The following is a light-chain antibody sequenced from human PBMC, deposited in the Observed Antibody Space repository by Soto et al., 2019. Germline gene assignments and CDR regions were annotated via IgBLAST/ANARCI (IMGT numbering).Light chain of an antibody. CDR2: DVS. CDR3: SLYTGRSTLVV. CDR1: SSDVGAYDY. V-gene: IGLV2-14*01. J-gene: IGLJ2*01. Sequence: QSALTQPASVSGSPGQSIAISCTGTSSDVGAYDYVSWYQQHPGKVPKLMIYDVSNRPSGVSSRFSGSKSGNTASLTISGLQAGGEADYYCSLYTGRSTLVVFGGGTQLTVL.